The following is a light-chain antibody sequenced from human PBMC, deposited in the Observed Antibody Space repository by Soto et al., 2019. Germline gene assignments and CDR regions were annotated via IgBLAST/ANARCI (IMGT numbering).Light chain of an antibody. CDR1: SSDVGSYNL. Sequence: QSALTQPASVSGSPGQSITISCTGTSSDVGSYNLVSWYQQHPGKAPKLMIYEVTKWPSGVSNRFSGSKSANTASLTTSGLQAEDEADYYCCSYAGSSTFYVFGTGTKLTVL. V-gene: IGLV2-23*02. CDR2: EVT. CDR3: CSYAGSSTFYV. J-gene: IGLJ1*01.